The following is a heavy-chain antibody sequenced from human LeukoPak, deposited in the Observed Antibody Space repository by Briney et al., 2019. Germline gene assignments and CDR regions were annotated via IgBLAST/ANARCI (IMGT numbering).Heavy chain of an antibody. J-gene: IGHJ3*01. D-gene: IGHD1-26*01. Sequence: SEPLSLTCILPRGSISDFYWRCIPHPPEKGLEWRVCICSTGEHNDNPSLKSRVTISGNTSRKQFSLQMSSLTAEDTAVYCWARQPIGRYGFDVWGQGKTVTVSA. CDR3: ARQPIGRYGFDV. CDR1: RGSISDFY. V-gene: IGHV4-59*08. CDR2: ICSTGEH.